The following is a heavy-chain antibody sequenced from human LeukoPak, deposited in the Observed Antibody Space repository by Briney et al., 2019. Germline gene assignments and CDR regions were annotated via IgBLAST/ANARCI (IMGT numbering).Heavy chain of an antibody. D-gene: IGHD6-19*01. Sequence: GRSLRLSCAASGFTFSVYGMHWVRQAPGKGLEWVAVIWYDGSNKYYADSVKGRFTISRDNSKNTLYLQMNSLRAEDTAVYYCAKALNGLVDYWGQGTLVTVSS. CDR2: IWYDGSNK. V-gene: IGHV3-33*06. CDR3: AKALNGLVDY. CDR1: GFTFSVYG. J-gene: IGHJ4*02.